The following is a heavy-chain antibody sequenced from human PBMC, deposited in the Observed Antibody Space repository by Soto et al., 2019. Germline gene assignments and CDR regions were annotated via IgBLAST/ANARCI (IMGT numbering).Heavy chain of an antibody. CDR3: AICVVVVPAAMDFYMDV. CDR2: ISSSSSTI. V-gene: IGHV3-48*01. J-gene: IGHJ6*03. D-gene: IGHD2-2*01. CDR1: GFTFSSYS. Sequence: GGSLRLSCAASGFTFSSYSMNWVRQAPWKGLEWVSCISSSSSTIYYADSVKGRFTISRDNAKNSLYLQMNSLRAEDTAVYYCAICVVVVPAAMDFYMDVWGKGTTVTVSS.